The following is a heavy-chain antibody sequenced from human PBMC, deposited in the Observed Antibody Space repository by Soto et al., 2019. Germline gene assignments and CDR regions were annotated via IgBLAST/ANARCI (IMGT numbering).Heavy chain of an antibody. CDR2: IIPMFGTT. J-gene: IGHJ5*02. V-gene: IGHV1-69*13. Sequence: SLQGSCKTSGGTFSRHAINWVRQAPGQGLEWMGGIIPMFGTTNYAQKFKGRVTISADESTSTAYVELSSLRSEDAAVYYCARAAIHGSSWYFWFDPWGQGTLVTVSS. D-gene: IGHD6-13*01. CDR3: ARAAIHGSSWYFWFDP. CDR1: GGTFSRHA.